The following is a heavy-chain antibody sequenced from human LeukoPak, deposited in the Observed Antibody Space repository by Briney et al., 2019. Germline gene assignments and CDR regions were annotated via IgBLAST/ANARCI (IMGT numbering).Heavy chain of an antibody. CDR1: GFTFSSYG. J-gene: IGHJ4*02. D-gene: IGHD2-21*01. CDR3: AREDVVARGFDY. CDR2: IWYDGSNK. Sequence: GRSLRLSCAASGFTFSSYGMHWVRQAPGKGLEWVAVIWYDGSNKYYADSVKGRFTISRDNSKNTLYLQMNSLRAEDTAVYYCAREDVVARGFDYWRQGTLVTVSS. V-gene: IGHV3-33*01.